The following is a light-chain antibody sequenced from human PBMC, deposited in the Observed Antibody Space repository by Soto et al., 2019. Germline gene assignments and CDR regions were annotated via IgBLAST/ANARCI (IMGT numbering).Light chain of an antibody. CDR3: GSWDSSLSAYV. CDR1: SSNIGGNS. CDR2: DDN. Sequence: QSVLTQPPSLSAAPGQKVTISCSGSSSNIGGNSVSWYQQLPVTAPKLLIYDDNKRPSGIPDRFSGSKSGTSATLGITGFQTGDEADYYCGSWDSSLSAYVYGTGTKVNVL. J-gene: IGLJ1*01. V-gene: IGLV1-51*01.